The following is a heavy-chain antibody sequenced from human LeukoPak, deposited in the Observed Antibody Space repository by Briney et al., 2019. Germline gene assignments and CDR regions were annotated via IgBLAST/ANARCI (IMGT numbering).Heavy chain of an antibody. Sequence: GASVKVSCKASGYTFTGYYMHWVRQAPGQGLEWMGGIIPIFGTANYAQRFQGRVTITADESTSTAYMELSSLRSEDTAVYYCAREFSQRSEHYGSGSYRNWFDPWGQGTLVTVSS. CDR1: GYTFTGYY. CDR2: IIPIFGTA. D-gene: IGHD3-10*01. J-gene: IGHJ5*02. CDR3: AREFSQRSEHYGSGSYRNWFDP. V-gene: IGHV1-69*13.